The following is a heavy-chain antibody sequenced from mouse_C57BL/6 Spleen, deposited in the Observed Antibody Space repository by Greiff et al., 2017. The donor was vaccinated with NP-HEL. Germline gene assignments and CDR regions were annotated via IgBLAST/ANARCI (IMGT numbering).Heavy chain of an antibody. CDR3: AREGLGRGYAMDY. CDR1: GYTFTSYW. CDR2: INPSNGGT. Sequence: VQLQQPGTELVKPGASVKLSCKASGYTFTSYWMHWVKQRPGQGLEWIGNINPSNGGTNYNEKFKSKATLTVDKYSSTAYMQLSSLTSEDSAVYYCAREGLGRGYAMDYWGQGTSVTVSS. J-gene: IGHJ4*01. D-gene: IGHD4-1*01. V-gene: IGHV1-53*01.